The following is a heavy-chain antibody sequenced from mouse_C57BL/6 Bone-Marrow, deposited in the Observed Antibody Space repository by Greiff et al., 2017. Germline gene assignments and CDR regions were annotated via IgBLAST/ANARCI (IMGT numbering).Heavy chain of an antibody. CDR3: ARIGGNYFYAMDY. CDR1: GFSLSTFGMG. Sequence: QVTLKVSGPGILQPSQTLSLTCSFSGFSLSTFGMGVGWIRPPSGKGLEWLAHIWWDDDKYYNPALKSRLTISKDTSKNQVFLKNANVDTADTSTYYCARIGGNYFYAMDYWGQGTSVTVSS. D-gene: IGHD2-1*01. V-gene: IGHV8-8*01. J-gene: IGHJ4*01. CDR2: IWWDDDK.